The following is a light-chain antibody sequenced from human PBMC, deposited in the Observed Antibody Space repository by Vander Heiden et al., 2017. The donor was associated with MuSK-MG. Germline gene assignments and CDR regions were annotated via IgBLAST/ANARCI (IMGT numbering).Light chain of an antibody. J-gene: IGKJ5*01. CDR3: HQHDSAPIT. Sequence: IVMSQPPATLSLSPAERATLSCSGRHRDSGHLAWFHQKPGQAPRLLIYNPSCRATGIPARFSGRGSGTDFTLTISGMEPEDFAVYYCHQHDSAPITLGRGTRLQMK. CDR1: HRDSGH. CDR2: NPS. V-gene: IGKV3-11*01.